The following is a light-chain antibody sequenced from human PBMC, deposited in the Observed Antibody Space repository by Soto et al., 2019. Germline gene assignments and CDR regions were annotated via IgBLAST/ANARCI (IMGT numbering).Light chain of an antibody. CDR1: QGISRY. Sequence: DIQLTQSPSFLSASVGDRVTITCRASQGISRYLAWYQQEPGKAPKLLIYAESTLQSGVPSRFSGSGSGTEYTLTISSLQPEDFATYYCQQFYSYPFTFGQGTKLEMK. V-gene: IGKV1-9*01. J-gene: IGKJ2*01. CDR2: AES. CDR3: QQFYSYPFT.